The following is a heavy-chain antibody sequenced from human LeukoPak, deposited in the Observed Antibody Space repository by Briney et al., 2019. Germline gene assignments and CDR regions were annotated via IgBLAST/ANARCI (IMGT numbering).Heavy chain of an antibody. CDR1: GFTFSSYG. J-gene: IGHJ6*03. CDR3: ARDMVDSSSSPMGYYYYYCMDV. V-gene: IGHV3-30*03. Sequence: GGSLRLSCAASGFTFSSYGMHWVRQAPGKGLEWVAIISYDGPNKYYADSVKGRFTISRDNSKNTLYLQMNSLRAEDTAVYYCARDMVDSSSSPMGYYYYYCMDVWGKGTTVTVSS. D-gene: IGHD6-6*01. CDR2: ISYDGPNK.